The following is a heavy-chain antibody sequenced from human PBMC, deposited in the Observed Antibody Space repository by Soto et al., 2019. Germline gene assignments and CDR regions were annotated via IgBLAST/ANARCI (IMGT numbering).Heavy chain of an antibody. D-gene: IGHD6-13*01. V-gene: IGHV1-58*02. CDR2: IVVGSGNT. Sequence: QMQLVQSGPEVKKPGTSVKVSCKASGFTFTSSAMQWVRQARGQRLEWIGWIVVGSGNTNYAQKFQERVTITRDMSTSTAYMELSSLRSEDTAVYYCAADLGSSWYTGYYYYYMDVWGKGTTVTVSS. CDR3: AADLGSSWYTGYYYYYMDV. CDR1: GFTFTSSA. J-gene: IGHJ6*03.